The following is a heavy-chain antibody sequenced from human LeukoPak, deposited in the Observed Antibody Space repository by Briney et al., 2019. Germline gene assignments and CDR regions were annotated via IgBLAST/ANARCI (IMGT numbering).Heavy chain of an antibody. D-gene: IGHD3-10*01. Sequence: AGGSLRLSCAASGFTVSSNYMSWVRQAPGKGLEWVSVIYSGGSTYYADSVKGRFTISRDNSKNTLYLQMNSLRAEDTAVYYCARDRNYYGSGSYFSGMDVWGQGTTVTVSS. CDR2: IYSGGST. CDR3: ARDRNYYGSGSYFSGMDV. V-gene: IGHV3-53*01. J-gene: IGHJ6*02. CDR1: GFTVSSNY.